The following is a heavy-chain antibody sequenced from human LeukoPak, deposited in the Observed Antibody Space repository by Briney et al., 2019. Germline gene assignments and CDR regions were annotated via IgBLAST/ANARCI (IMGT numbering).Heavy chain of an antibody. V-gene: IGHV4-4*07. CDR1: GGSISSYY. CDR3: ARLNSGWPLDY. CDR2: IYASGST. D-gene: IGHD5-12*01. J-gene: IGHJ4*02. Sequence: SETLSLTCTVSGGSISSYYWNWIRQPAGKGLEWIGRIYASGSTNCNPSLKSRVTMSVDTPKNQFSLKLSSVTAADTAVYYCARLNSGWPLDYWGQGNLVTVSS.